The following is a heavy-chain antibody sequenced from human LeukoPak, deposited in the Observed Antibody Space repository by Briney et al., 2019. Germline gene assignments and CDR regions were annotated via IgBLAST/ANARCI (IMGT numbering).Heavy chain of an antibody. V-gene: IGHV3-48*03. J-gene: IGHJ6*04. CDR2: ISSSGSTI. CDR1: GFTFSSYE. Sequence: PGGSLRLSCAASGFTFSSYEMNWVCQAPGKGLEWVSYISSSGSTIYYADSVKGRFTISRDNAKNSLYLQMNSLRAEDTAVYYCARAGYCSSTSCPSHYYYGMDVWGKGTTVTVSS. D-gene: IGHD2-2*01. CDR3: ARAGYCSSTSCPSHYYYGMDV.